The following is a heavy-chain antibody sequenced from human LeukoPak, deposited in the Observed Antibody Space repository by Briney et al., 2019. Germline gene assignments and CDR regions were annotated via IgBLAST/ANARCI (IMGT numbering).Heavy chain of an antibody. D-gene: IGHD3-22*01. CDR3: ARSAAMISLQLDY. CDR1: GFTFSSYG. Sequence: PGGSLRLSCAASGFTFSSYGMSWVRQAPGKGLEWVSAISGSGGSTYYADSVKGRFTISRDNSKNTLYLQMNSLRAEDTAVYYCARSAAMISLQLDYWGQGTLVTVSS. CDR2: ISGSGGST. V-gene: IGHV3-23*01. J-gene: IGHJ4*02.